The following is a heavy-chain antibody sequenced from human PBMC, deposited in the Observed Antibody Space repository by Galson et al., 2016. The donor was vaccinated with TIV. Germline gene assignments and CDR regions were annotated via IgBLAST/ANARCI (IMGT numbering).Heavy chain of an antibody. CDR2: IIPLFGEA. D-gene: IGHD5-18*01. CDR1: GDTFSSFV. Sequence: SVKVSCKASGDTFSSFVISWVRQAPGQGLEWMGGIIPLFGEAHYAQKFQGRVTISADEPTSTVYMELSGLRSGDTAMYYCAKCRNTAMDTYYYYYGLDVWGQGTTVTVSS. J-gene: IGHJ6*02. CDR3: AKCRNTAMDTYYYYYGLDV. V-gene: IGHV1-69*13.